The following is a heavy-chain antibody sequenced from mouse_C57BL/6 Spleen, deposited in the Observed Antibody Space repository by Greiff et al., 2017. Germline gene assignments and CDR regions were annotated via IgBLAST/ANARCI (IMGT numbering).Heavy chain of an antibody. J-gene: IGHJ1*03. CDR1: GFSFNTYA. CDR2: IRSKSNNYAT. D-gene: IGHD1-1*01. V-gene: IGHV10-1*01. CDR3: VTTSRYFDV. Sequence: EVMLVESGGGLVQPKGSLKLSCAASGFSFNTYAMNWVRQAPGKGLEWVARIRSKSNNYATYYADSVKDRFTISRDDSESMLYLQMNNLKTEDTAMYYCVTTSRYFDVWGTGTTVTVSS.